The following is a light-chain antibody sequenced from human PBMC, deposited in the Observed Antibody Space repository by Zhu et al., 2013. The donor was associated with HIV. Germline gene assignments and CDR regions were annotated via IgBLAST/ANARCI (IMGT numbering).Light chain of an antibody. CDR1: QSISDW. CDR2: DAS. CDR3: QQYDSYPYT. Sequence: DIQMTQSPATLSASVGDRVTITCRASQSISDWLAWYQQKPGKAPKVLVYDASSLKNGVPSRFSGSGSGTEFTLTINSLQPEDFAMYYCQQYDSYPYTFGQGTKLEIK. J-gene: IGKJ2*01. V-gene: IGKV1-5*01.